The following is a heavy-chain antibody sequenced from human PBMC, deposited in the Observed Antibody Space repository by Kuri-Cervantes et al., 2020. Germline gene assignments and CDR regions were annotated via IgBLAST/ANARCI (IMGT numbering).Heavy chain of an antibody. Sequence: GGSLRLSCVASGFTFSSAWMSWVRQAPGKGLEWVGRIKSETNGGTTDYAAPVKGRFTISRDDSKSIAYLQMNSLKTEDTAVYYCTRDVEQWLVPNWFDPWGQGTLVTVSS. CDR1: GFTFSSAW. CDR3: TRDVEQWLVPNWFDP. V-gene: IGHV3-15*01. D-gene: IGHD6-19*01. CDR2: IKSETNGGTT. J-gene: IGHJ5*02.